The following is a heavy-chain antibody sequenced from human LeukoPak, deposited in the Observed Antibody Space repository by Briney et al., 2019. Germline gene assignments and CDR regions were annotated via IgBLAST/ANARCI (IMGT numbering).Heavy chain of an antibody. V-gene: IGHV4-31*03. CDR2: IYYSGST. Sequence: SETLSLTCTVSGGSISSGGYYWSWIRQHPGKGLEWIGYIYYSGSTYYNPSLKSRVTISVDTSKNQFSLKLSSVTAADTAVYYCARYLRHMLVVVNDAFDIWGQGTMVTVSS. CDR3: ARYLRHMLVVVNDAFDI. D-gene: IGHD3-22*01. J-gene: IGHJ3*02. CDR1: GGSISSGGYY.